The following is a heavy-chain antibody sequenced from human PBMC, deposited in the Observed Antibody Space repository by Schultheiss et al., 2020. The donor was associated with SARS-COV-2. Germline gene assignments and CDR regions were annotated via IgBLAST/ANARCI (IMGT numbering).Heavy chain of an antibody. J-gene: IGHJ4*02. D-gene: IGHD4-17*01. CDR1: GYTFTSYY. Sequence: ASVKVSCKASGYTFTSYYMHWVRQAPGQGLEWMGWINTYSGNTQYAQSLQGRVTMTRDTSTSTAYMELRSLRSDDTAVYYCAKDVAVTTRSFDYWGQGTLVTVSS. V-gene: IGHV1/OR15-2*02. CDR2: INTYSGNT. CDR3: AKDVAVTTRSFDY.